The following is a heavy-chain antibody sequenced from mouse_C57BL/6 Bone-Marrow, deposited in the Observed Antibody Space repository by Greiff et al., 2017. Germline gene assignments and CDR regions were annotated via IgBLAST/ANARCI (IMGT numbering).Heavy chain of an antibody. Sequence: QQSCKASGYTFTSYWMHWVKQRPGRGLEWIGRIDPNSGGTKYNEKFKSKATLTVDKPSSTAYMQLSSLTSEDSAVYYCAREEYYGSILYYYAMDYWGQGTSVTVSS. D-gene: IGHD1-1*01. CDR3: AREEYYGSILYYYAMDY. J-gene: IGHJ4*01. V-gene: IGHV1-72*01. CDR1: GYTFTSYW. CDR2: IDPNSGGT.